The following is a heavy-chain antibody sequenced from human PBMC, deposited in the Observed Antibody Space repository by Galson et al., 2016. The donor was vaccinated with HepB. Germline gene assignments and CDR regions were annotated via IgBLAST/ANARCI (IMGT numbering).Heavy chain of an antibody. CDR2: ISYDGGKK. CDR3: AKDLDPGTVVTPTGVGYYYYGLDV. CDR1: GLTFSSYG. D-gene: IGHD2-2*01. V-gene: IGHV3-30*18. J-gene: IGHJ6*02. Sequence: SLRLSCAASGLTFSSYGMHWVRQAPGKGLEWVAVISYDGGKKYYSDSVKGRFTISRDNSKNTLSLQMTSLRGDDSAVYYCAKDLDPGTVVTPTGVGYYYYGLDVWGQGTTVTVSS.